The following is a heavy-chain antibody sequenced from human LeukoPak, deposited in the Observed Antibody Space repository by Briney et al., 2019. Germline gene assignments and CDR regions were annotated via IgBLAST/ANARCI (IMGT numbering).Heavy chain of an antibody. CDR2: INPNSGGT. V-gene: IGHV1-2*02. D-gene: IGHD3-22*01. Sequence: ASVKVSCKASGYTFTAYYMHWVRQAPGQGLEWMGWINPNSGGTNYAQKFQGRVTMTRDTSISTAYMELRSLRSDDTAVYYCARDLETYDSSGYFPDDAFDIWGQGTMVTVSS. CDR1: GYTFTAYY. CDR3: ARDLETYDSSGYFPDDAFDI. J-gene: IGHJ3*02.